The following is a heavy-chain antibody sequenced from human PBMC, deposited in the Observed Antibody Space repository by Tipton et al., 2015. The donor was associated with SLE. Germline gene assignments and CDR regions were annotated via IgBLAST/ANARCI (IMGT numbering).Heavy chain of an antibody. CDR1: GGSFSGYY. Sequence: TLSLTCAVYGGSFSGYYWSWIRQPPGKGLEWIGSIYYSGSTYYNPSLRRRVTISVDTSKNQFSLKLSSVTAADTAVYYCAGTYYGDYVWFDPWGQGILVTVSS. V-gene: IGHV4-34*01. D-gene: IGHD4-17*01. CDR2: IYYSGST. CDR3: AGTYYGDYVWFDP. J-gene: IGHJ5*02.